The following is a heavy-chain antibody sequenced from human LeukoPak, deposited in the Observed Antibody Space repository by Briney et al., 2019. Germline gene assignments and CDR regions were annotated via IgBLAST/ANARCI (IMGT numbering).Heavy chain of an antibody. CDR3: ATGYSSSWYPDY. D-gene: IGHD6-13*01. V-gene: IGHV3-30*02. CDR1: GFTFSSYG. J-gene: IGHJ4*02. Sequence: PGGSLRLSFAASGFTFSSYGMHWVRQAPGKGLEWVAFIRYDGSNKYYADSVKGRFTISRDNSKNTLYLQMNSLRAEDTAVYYCATGYSSSWYPDYWGQGTLVTVSS. CDR2: IRYDGSNK.